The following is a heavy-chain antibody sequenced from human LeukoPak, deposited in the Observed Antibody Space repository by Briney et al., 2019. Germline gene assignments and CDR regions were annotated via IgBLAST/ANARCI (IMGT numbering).Heavy chain of an antibody. CDR3: ACGYGDYDWFDT. V-gene: IGHV4-34*01. CDR1: GGSFSGYY. J-gene: IGHJ5*02. D-gene: IGHD4-17*01. Sequence: SETLSLTCAVYGGSFSGYYWSWIRQPPGKGLEWIGEINHSGSTNYNPSLKSRVTISVDTSKNQFSLKLSSVTAADTAVYYCACGYGDYDWFDTWGQGTLVTVSS. CDR2: INHSGST.